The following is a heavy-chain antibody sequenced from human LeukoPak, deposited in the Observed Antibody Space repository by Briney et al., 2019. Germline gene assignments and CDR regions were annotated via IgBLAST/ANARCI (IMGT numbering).Heavy chain of an antibody. CDR2: ITYSSSTI. V-gene: IGHV3-48*01. CDR1: GSTFSTYN. J-gene: IGHJ4*02. Sequence: PGGSLRLSCAASGSTFSTYNMNWVRRAPGKGLEWVSYITYSSSTIYYADSVKGRFTISRDNARNSLYLQMNSLRAEDTAVYYCARDSSIAARNFDYWGQGTLVTVSS. D-gene: IGHD6-6*01. CDR3: ARDSSIAARNFDY.